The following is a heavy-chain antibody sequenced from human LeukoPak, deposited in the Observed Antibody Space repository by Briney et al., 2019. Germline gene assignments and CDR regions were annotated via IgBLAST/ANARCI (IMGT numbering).Heavy chain of an antibody. CDR1: GYGFTNYG. J-gene: IGHJ4*02. Sequence: ASVKVSCKASGYGFTNYGISWVRQAPGQGLEWVGWVNGYNGNTNYAQKVQDRVTMTTDTSTSTAYMELRSLRSDDTAVYYCARGGNGWFFDDWGQGTLVTVSS. CDR2: VNGYNGNT. V-gene: IGHV1-18*01. CDR3: ARGGNGWFFDD. D-gene: IGHD6-19*01.